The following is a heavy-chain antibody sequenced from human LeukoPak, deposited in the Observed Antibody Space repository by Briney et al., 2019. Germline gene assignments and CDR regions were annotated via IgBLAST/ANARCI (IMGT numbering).Heavy chain of an antibody. J-gene: IGHJ6*02. CDR2: ISGSGAGT. D-gene: IGHD3-10*01. V-gene: IGHV3-23*01. Sequence: GGSLRLSCAASGFTFSSYAMSWVRQAPGKGLDWVAAISGSGAGTYYADSAKGRFTSSRDNSKNTLYLQMNSLRAEDTAVYYCARAGVPYYYYYGMDVWGQGTTVTVSS. CDR1: GFTFSSYA. CDR3: ARAGVPYYYYYGMDV.